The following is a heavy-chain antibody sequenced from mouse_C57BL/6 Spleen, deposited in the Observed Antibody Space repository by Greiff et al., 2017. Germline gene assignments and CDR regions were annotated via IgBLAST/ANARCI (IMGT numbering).Heavy chain of an antibody. J-gene: IGHJ4*01. D-gene: IGHD1-1*01. Sequence: EVQGVESGGGLVKPGGSLKLSCAASGFTFSDYGMHWVRQAPEKGLEWVAYISSGSSTIYYADTVKGRFTISRDNAKNTLFLQMTSLRSEDTAMYYCARALYYYGSSYYAMDYWGQGTSVTVSS. CDR2: ISSGSSTI. CDR1: GFTFSDYG. CDR3: ARALYYYGSSYYAMDY. V-gene: IGHV5-17*01.